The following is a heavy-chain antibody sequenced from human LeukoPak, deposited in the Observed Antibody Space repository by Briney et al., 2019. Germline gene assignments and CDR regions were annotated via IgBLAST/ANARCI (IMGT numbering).Heavy chain of an antibody. J-gene: IGHJ4*02. CDR2: IYSGGST. V-gene: IGHV3-66*02. Sequence: TGGSLRLSCAASGFTVSSNYMSWVRQAPGEGLEWVSVIYSGGSTYYADSVKGRFTISRDNSKNTLYLQMNSLRAEDTAVYYCARDRVVRGVITPYYFDYWGQGTLVTVSS. CDR3: ARDRVVRGVITPYYFDY. D-gene: IGHD3-10*01. CDR1: GFTVSSNY.